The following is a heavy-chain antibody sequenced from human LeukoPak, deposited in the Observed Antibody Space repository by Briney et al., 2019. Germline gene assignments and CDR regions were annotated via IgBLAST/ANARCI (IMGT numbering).Heavy chain of an antibody. CDR1: GFTFSSYA. CDR2: ISSSGGST. Sequence: GGSLRLSCAASGFTFSSYAMSWVRQAPGKGLEWVSAISSSGGSTYYADSVKGRFTISRDNSKNTLYLQMNSLRAEDTAVYYCAKGRITMIVVVKEDAFDIWGQGTMVTVSS. J-gene: IGHJ3*02. CDR3: AKGRITMIVVVKEDAFDI. V-gene: IGHV3-23*01. D-gene: IGHD3-22*01.